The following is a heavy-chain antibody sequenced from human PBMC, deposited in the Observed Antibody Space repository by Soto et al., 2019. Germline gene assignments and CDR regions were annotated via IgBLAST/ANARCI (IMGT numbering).Heavy chain of an antibody. CDR1: GGSISSGGYY. CDR3: ARNRQKRGYYSYGMDF. D-gene: IGHD3-10*01. J-gene: IGHJ6*02. CDR2: IYYSGST. V-gene: IGHV4-31*03. Sequence: SETLSLTCTVSGGSISSGGYYWSWIRQHPGKGLEWIGYIYYSGSTYYNPSLKSRVTISVDTSKNQFSLKLSSVTAADTAVYYCARNRQKRGYYSYGMDFRGQGTTVTVSS.